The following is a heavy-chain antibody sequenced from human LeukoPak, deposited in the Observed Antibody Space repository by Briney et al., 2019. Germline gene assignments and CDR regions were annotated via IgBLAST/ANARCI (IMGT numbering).Heavy chain of an antibody. V-gene: IGHV3-48*02. D-gene: IGHD3-10*01. Sequence: PGGSLRLSCAASGFTFSTNSMNWVRQAPGKGLEWVSYISSSSTTIYYADSVKGRFTISRDNAKNSLYLQMNSLREEDTAVYYCARVRGGYYASGSYYANDYWGQGTLVTVSS. CDR3: ARVRGGYYASGSYYANDY. J-gene: IGHJ4*02. CDR1: GFTFSTNS. CDR2: ISSSSTTI.